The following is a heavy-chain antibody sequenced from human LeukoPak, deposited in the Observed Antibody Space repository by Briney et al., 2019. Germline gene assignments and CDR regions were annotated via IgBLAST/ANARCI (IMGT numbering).Heavy chain of an antibody. V-gene: IGHV3-21*01. CDR2: ISSSSSYI. J-gene: IGHJ4*02. Sequence: GGSLRLSCAASGFTFSSYSMNWVRQAPGKGLEWVSSISSSSSYIYYADSVKGRFTISRDNAKNSLYLQMNSLRAEDTAVYYCAQGYYDSSGYYHFDYWGQGTLVTVSS. D-gene: IGHD3-22*01. CDR3: AQGYYDSSGYYHFDY. CDR1: GFTFSSYS.